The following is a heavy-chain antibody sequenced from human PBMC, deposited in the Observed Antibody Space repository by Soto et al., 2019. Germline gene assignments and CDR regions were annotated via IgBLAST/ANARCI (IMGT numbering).Heavy chain of an antibody. CDR2: ISNSGST. CDR3: ARLPDP. Sequence: SETLSLTCTVSGGSISSYYWSWIRQPPGKGLEWIGYISNSGSTNYNPSLKSRVTMSVDTSKNQFSLNLSSVTAADTAVYYCARLPDPWGQGTLVTVSS. V-gene: IGHV4-59*01. CDR1: GGSISSYY. J-gene: IGHJ5*02.